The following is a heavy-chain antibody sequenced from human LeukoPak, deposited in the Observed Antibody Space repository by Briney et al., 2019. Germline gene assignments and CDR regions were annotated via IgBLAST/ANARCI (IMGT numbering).Heavy chain of an antibody. Sequence: GGSLRLSCAASGFSFSNYAIHWVRQAPGKGLEWVAVISYDGSNKYYADSVKDRFTISRDNSKNTLYLQVNSLRGEDTAVYYCARDHYYGSGSYTAFDFWGQGTLVTVSS. CDR1: GFSFSNYA. D-gene: IGHD3-10*01. J-gene: IGHJ4*02. CDR2: ISYDGSNK. CDR3: ARDHYYGSGSYTAFDF. V-gene: IGHV3-30*04.